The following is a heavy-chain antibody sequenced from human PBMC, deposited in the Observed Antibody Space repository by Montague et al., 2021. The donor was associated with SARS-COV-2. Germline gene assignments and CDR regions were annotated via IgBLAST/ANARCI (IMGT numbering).Heavy chain of an antibody. CDR1: GFTFSSYA. CDR2: ISYDGINK. D-gene: IGHD4-11*01. V-gene: IGHV3-30-3*01. CDR3: ATDPDDYSYYGAFDY. J-gene: IGHJ4*02. Sequence: SLRLSCAASGFTFSSYAMHWVHQAPGKGLERVAVISYDGINKYYADSVKGRFTISRDNSKNTLYLQMNSLRGEDTAVYYCATDPDDYSYYGAFDYWGQGTLVTVSS.